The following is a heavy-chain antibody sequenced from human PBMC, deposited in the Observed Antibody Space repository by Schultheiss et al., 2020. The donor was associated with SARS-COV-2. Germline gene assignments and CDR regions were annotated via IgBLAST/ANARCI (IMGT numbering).Heavy chain of an antibody. Sequence: GGSLRLSCAASGFTFSSYSMNWVRQAPGKGLEWVSYISSSSSYIYYADSVKGRFTISRDNAKNSLYLQMNSLRAEDTAVYYCARARSGGSCYDYWGQGTLVTVSS. CDR1: GFTFSSYS. J-gene: IGHJ4*02. V-gene: IGHV3-21*05. D-gene: IGHD2-15*01. CDR3: ARARSGGSCYDY. CDR2: ISSSSSYI.